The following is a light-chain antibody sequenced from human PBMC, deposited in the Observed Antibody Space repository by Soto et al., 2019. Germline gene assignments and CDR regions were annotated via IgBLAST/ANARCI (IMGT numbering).Light chain of an antibody. CDR1: SSDVGGYNY. Sequence: QSALTQPPSASGSPGQSVTISCTGTSSDVGGYNYGSWYQQHPGNAPKLMIYEVSKRPSGVPDRFSGSKSGNTAALTVSGLQAEDEADYYCSSYAGSNNLVFGGGTKLTVL. CDR3: SSYAGSNNLV. J-gene: IGLJ2*01. CDR2: EVS. V-gene: IGLV2-8*01.